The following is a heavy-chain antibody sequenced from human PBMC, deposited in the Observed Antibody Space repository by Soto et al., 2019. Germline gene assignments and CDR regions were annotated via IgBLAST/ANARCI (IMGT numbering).Heavy chain of an antibody. CDR1: GFTFSNYE. CDR2: ISNNGAHT. Sequence: EAQLVESGGGLVQPGGSLRLSCAASGFTFSNYEMHWVRQAPGKGLEYVSGISNNGAHTDYAKSVKGRFTISRDNSENTLYLQMGSMRAEDMALYYCARRGYGSRWPNDYMEVWGKGTTVTVSS. J-gene: IGHJ6*03. CDR3: ARRGYGSRWPNDYMEV. D-gene: IGHD6-13*01. V-gene: IGHV3-64*01.